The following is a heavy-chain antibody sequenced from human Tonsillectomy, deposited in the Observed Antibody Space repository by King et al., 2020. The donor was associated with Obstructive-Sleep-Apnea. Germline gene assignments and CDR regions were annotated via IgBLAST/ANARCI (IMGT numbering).Heavy chain of an antibody. Sequence: VQLVESGGAFVKPGGSLRLSCATSGFTFSNAWMSWVRQAPGKGLEWVGRVKSRTAGGTSDYAAPVKGRFAISRDDSETKLYLQMNSLKTEDTATYYCSTLHDYGDHYWGQGTLVTVSS. CDR3: STLHDYGDHY. D-gene: IGHD4-17*01. CDR1: GFTFSNAW. J-gene: IGHJ4*02. V-gene: IGHV3-15*02. CDR2: VKSRTAGGTS.